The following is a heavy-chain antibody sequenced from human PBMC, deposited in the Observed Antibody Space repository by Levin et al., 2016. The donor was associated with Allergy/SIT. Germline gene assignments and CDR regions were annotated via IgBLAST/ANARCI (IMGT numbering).Heavy chain of an antibody. Sequence: KVSCKGSGYSFTSYWISWVRQMPGKGLEWMGRIDPSDSYTNYSPSFQGHVTISADKSISTAYLQWSSLKASDTAMYYCARQEGSYYYYYMDVWGKGTTVTVSS. CDR2: IDPSDSYT. J-gene: IGHJ6*03. V-gene: IGHV5-10-1*01. CDR3: ARQEGSYYYYYMDV. CDR1: GYSFTSYW.